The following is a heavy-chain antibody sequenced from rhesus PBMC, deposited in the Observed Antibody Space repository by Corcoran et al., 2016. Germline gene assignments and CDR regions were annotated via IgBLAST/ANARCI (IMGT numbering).Heavy chain of an antibody. D-gene: IGHD1-26*01. CDR1: GFTFSSYG. CDR2: ISNGGGST. J-gene: IGHJ4*01. Sequence: EVQLVESGGGLVQPGGSLRLSCAASGFTFSSYGMSWVRQAPGKGLEWVSYISNGGGSTYYADSVKCRFNISRDNSKNTLSLQMNSLRAEDTAVYYCAKRGATEGGIDYWGQGVLVTVSS. V-gene: IGHV3S5*01. CDR3: AKRGATEGGIDY.